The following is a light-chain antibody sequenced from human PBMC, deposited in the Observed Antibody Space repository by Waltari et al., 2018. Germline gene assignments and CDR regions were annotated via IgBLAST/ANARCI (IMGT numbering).Light chain of an antibody. CDR2: GTF. J-gene: IGKJ2*01. V-gene: IGKV3-15*01. Sequence: ETVLTQSPAILSVSPGEVVTLSCRASQSVSTFLAWYQQKPGQAPRLLIYGTFTRATVVSARFSGSGYGTEFTLTITNLQSEDSAVYCCQQYNNWPPPYAFGQGTKLEIK. CDR1: QSVSTF. CDR3: QQYNNWPPPYA.